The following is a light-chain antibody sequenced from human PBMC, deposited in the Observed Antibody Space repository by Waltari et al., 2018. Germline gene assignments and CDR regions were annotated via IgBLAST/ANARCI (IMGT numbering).Light chain of an antibody. CDR1: QGISSY. J-gene: IGKJ1*01. V-gene: IGKV1-8*01. Sequence: AIRITQSPSSLSASTGDRVTITCRASQGISSYLAWYQQKPGKAPKLLIYAASTLQSGVPSRFSGSGSGTDFTLTISCLQSEDFATYYCQQYYSYPRTFGHGTKVEIK. CDR2: AAS. CDR3: QQYYSYPRT.